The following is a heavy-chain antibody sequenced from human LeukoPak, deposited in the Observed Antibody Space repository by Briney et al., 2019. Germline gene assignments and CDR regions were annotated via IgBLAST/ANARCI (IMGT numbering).Heavy chain of an antibody. CDR2: IIPIFGTA. J-gene: IGHJ4*02. CDR1: GGTFSSYA. CDR3: ARGASLSVFRSFDY. V-gene: IGHV1-69*05. D-gene: IGHD3-16*02. Sequence: ASVKVSCKASGGTFSSYAISWVRQAPGQGLEWMGGIIPIFGTANYAQKFRGRVTITTDESTSTAYMELSSLRSEDTAVYYCARGASLSVFRSFDYWGQGTLVTVSS.